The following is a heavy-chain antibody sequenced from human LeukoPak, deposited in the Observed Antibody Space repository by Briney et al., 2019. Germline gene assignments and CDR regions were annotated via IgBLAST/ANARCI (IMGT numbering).Heavy chain of an antibody. J-gene: IGHJ4*02. CDR2: IYWDDGK. Sequence: SGPTLVKPTQTLTLTCTFSGFSLSTSGVGVGWIRQPPGKALEWLALIYWDDGKRYSPSLKSRLTITKDTSKNQVVLTMTNMDPVDTATYYCAHTSDYYDSSGYYYSYWGQGTLVTVSS. D-gene: IGHD3-22*01. CDR3: AHTSDYYDSSGYYYSY. V-gene: IGHV2-5*02. CDR1: GFSLSTSGVG.